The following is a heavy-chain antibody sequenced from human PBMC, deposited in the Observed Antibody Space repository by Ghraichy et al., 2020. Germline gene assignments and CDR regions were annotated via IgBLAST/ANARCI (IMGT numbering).Heavy chain of an antibody. CDR3: ARLPGEYNWNAPRLQAFEI. D-gene: IGHD1-20*01. CDR1: GFTFSSYA. CDR2: ISYDGSNK. J-gene: IGHJ3*02. Sequence: GGSLRLSCAASGFTFSSYAMHWVRQAPGKGLEWVAVISYDGSNKYYADSVKGRFTISRDNSKNTLYLQMNSLRAEDTAVYYCARLPGEYNWNAPRLQAFEIWGQGTMVTVSS. V-gene: IGHV3-30*04.